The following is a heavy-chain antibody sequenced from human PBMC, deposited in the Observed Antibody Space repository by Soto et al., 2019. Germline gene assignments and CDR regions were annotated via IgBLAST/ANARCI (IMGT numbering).Heavy chain of an antibody. CDR3: AKDIPPCGMDV. V-gene: IGHV3-30*18. Sequence: GGSLRLSCAASGFTFSSYGMHWVRQAPGKGLEWVAVISYDGSNKYYADSVKGRFTISRDNSKNTLYLQMNSLRAEDTAVYYCAKDIPPCGMDVRGKGTTVTV. CDR1: GFTFSSYG. CDR2: ISYDGSNK. J-gene: IGHJ6*04.